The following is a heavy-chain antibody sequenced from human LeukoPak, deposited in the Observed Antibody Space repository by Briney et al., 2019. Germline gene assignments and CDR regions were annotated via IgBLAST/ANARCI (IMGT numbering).Heavy chain of an antibody. CDR1: GGTFMSYA. CDR2: IIPVLGIA. D-gene: IGHD2-2*03. Sequence: GASVKVSCKASGGTFMSYAFTWVRQAPGQGLEWMGGIIPVLGIANYAQKFQGRVTITADESTSTAYMELSSLISEDTAVYYCAREMDEQRDAFDIWGQGTMVTVSS. J-gene: IGHJ3*02. V-gene: IGHV1-69*01. CDR3: AREMDEQRDAFDI.